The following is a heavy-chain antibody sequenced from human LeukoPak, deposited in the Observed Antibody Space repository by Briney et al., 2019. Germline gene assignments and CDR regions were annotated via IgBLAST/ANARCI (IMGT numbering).Heavy chain of an antibody. CDR1: GTSISSHY. V-gene: IGHV4-59*11. D-gene: IGHD6-13*01. CDR3: ATRPGGSTWYGVFDY. CDR2: IYSGGST. Sequence: SETLSLTCTFSGTSISSHYWSWIRQPPGKGVEWIGYIYSGGSTNYNPSLKSRVTMSVDTSKNQFSLTLTSVTAADTALYFCATRPGGSTWYGVFDYWGPGTLVTVS. J-gene: IGHJ4*02.